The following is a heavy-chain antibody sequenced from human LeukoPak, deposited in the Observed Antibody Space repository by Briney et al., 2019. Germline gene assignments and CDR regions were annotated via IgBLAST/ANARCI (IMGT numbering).Heavy chain of an antibody. J-gene: IGHJ4*02. CDR3: ARRRVSGYSSGWYSGPEDY. CDR1: GGSFSGYY. V-gene: IGHV4-34*01. CDR2: INHSGST. Sequence: SETLSLTCAGYGGSFSGYYWSWIRQPPGKGLEWIGEINHSGSTNYNPSLKSRVTISVDTSKNQFSLKLSSVTAADTAAYYCARRRVSGYSSGWYSGPEDYWGQGTLVTVSS. D-gene: IGHD6-19*01.